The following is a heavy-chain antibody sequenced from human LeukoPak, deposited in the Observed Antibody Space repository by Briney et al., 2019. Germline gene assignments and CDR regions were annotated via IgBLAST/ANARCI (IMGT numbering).Heavy chain of an antibody. CDR2: IYPDDSDT. Sequence: PGESLKISCRGSGYSFTSYWIGWVRQLPGKGLEWMGIIYPDDSDTTYSPSFQGQVTISADKSISTAYLQWSSLKASDTAMYYCARRQSGIAASANFPFDYWGQGTLVTVSS. J-gene: IGHJ4*02. V-gene: IGHV5-51*01. CDR1: GYSFTSYW. D-gene: IGHD6-13*01. CDR3: ARRQSGIAASANFPFDY.